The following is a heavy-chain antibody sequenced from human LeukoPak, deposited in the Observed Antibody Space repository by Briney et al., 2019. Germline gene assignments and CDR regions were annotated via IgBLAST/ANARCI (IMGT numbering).Heavy chain of an antibody. V-gene: IGHV2-5*02. CDR1: GFSLRTSGVG. CDR3: ARYVQWLALDY. CDR2: IYWDDDK. D-gene: IGHD6-19*01. J-gene: IGHJ4*02. Sequence: SGPTLVNPTQTVTLTCTFSGFSLRTSGVGVGWISQPTGKALEGLALIYWDDDKLYSPSLKSRLTITKDTSKNQVVLTMTNMDPVDTATYYCARYVQWLALDYWGQGTLVTVSS.